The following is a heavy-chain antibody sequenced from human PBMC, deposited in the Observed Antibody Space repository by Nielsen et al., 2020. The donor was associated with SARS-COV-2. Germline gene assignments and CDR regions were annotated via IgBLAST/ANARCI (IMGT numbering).Heavy chain of an antibody. CDR3: ARGPVGGVIASYLDY. D-gene: IGHD3-16*02. V-gene: IGHV3-30*04. CDR1: GFTFSSYA. Sequence: GESLKISCAAFGFTFSSYAMHWVRQAPGKGLEWVAVISYDGSNKYYADSVKGRFTISRDNSKNTLYLQMNSLRAEDTAVYYCARGPVGGVIASYLDYWGQGTLVTVSS. CDR2: ISYDGSNK. J-gene: IGHJ4*02.